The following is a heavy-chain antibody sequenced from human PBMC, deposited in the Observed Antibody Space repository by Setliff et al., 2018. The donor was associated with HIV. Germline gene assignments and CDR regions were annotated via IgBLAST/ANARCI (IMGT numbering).Heavy chain of an antibody. J-gene: IGHJ5*02. Sequence: SETLSLTCAASGYSINSGFSRAWIRQPPGQGPQWIGSIYQSGSIYYNPSLQSRGTIPVDSSRNQFSLNLFSVTAADTAVYYCARPRRVRSRAWYWFDIWGQGTLVTVSS. CDR2: IYQSGSI. CDR3: ARPRRVRSRAWYWFDI. V-gene: IGHV4-38-2*01. CDR1: GYSINSGFS. D-gene: IGHD6-19*01.